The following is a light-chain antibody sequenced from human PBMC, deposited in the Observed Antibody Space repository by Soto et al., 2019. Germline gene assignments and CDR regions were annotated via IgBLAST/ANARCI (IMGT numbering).Light chain of an antibody. V-gene: IGKV1-39*01. CDR2: GAS. CDR3: QQSFSTPIT. J-gene: IGKJ5*01. CDR1: QAISNY. Sequence: PMTQSPSSLSASVGDRVTITCRASQAISNYLNWYQQKPGKAPKVLIYGASGLQSGVPLTFSGSGYGTNFSFTITSLGPEDFATYYCQQSFSTPITFGQGTRVDIK.